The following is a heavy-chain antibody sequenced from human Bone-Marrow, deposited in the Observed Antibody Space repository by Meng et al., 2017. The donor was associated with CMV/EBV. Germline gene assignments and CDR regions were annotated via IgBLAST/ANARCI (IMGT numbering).Heavy chain of an antibody. Sequence: SVKVSCKASGFTFTSSAVQWVRQARGQRLEWIGWIVVGSGNTNYAQKFQGRVTMTRDTSISTAYMELSRLRSDDTAVYYCARDHYYDSSGYYNPDYWGQGTLVTVSS. J-gene: IGHJ4*02. CDR3: ARDHYYDSSGYYNPDY. V-gene: IGHV1-58*01. CDR1: GFTFTSSA. D-gene: IGHD3-22*01. CDR2: IVVGSGNT.